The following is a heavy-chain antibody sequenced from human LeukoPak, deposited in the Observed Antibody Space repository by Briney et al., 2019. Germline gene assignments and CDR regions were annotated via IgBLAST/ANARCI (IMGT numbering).Heavy chain of an antibody. Sequence: GESLKISCNGSGYSFTSYWIGWVRQMPGKGLEWMGIIYPGDSDTRYSPSFQGQVTISADKSISTAYLQWSSLKASDTAMYYCARLRIAAAGMVENWFDPWGQGTLVTVSS. CDR3: ARLRIAAAGMVENWFDP. V-gene: IGHV5-51*01. J-gene: IGHJ5*02. D-gene: IGHD6-13*01. CDR1: GYSFTSYW. CDR2: IYPGDSDT.